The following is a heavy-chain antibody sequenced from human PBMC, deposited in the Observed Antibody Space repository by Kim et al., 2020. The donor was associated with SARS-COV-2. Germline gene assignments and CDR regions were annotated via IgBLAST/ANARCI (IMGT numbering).Heavy chain of an antibody. CDR1: GFTFDDYA. Sequence: GGSLRLSCAASGFTFDDYAMHWVRQAPGKGLEWVSGISWNSGSIGYADSVKGRFTISRDNAKNSLYLQMNSLRAEDTALYYCAKESRNDLLGYCSGGSCSYFDYWGQGTLVTVSS. D-gene: IGHD2-15*01. CDR3: AKESRNDLLGYCSGGSCSYFDY. CDR2: ISWNSGSI. J-gene: IGHJ4*02. V-gene: IGHV3-9*01.